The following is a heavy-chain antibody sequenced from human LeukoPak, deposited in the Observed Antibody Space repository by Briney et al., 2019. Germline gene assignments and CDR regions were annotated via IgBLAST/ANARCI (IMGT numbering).Heavy chain of an antibody. D-gene: IGHD4-23*01. J-gene: IGHJ4*02. V-gene: IGHV4-59*01. CDR1: GGSISSYY. Sequence: SETLSLTCTVSGGSISSYYWSWIRQPPGKGLEWIGYIYYSGSTNYNPSLKSRVTISVDTSKNQFSLKLSSVTAADTAVYYCARDGGNLLDYWGQGTLVTVPS. CDR2: IYYSGST. CDR3: ARDGGNLLDY.